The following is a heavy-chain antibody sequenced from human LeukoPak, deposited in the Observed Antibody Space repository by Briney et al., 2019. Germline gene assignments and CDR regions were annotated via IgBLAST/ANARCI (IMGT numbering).Heavy chain of an antibody. V-gene: IGHV1-58*02. CDR2: IVVGSGNT. D-gene: IGHD5-12*01. Sequence: SVKVSCKASGCTFTSSAMQWVRQARGQRLEWIGWIVVGSGNTNYAQKFQERVTITRDMSTSTAYMELSSLRSEDTAAYYCAASLVATIASADYWGQGTLVTVSS. CDR3: AASLVATIASADY. J-gene: IGHJ4*02. CDR1: GCTFTSSA.